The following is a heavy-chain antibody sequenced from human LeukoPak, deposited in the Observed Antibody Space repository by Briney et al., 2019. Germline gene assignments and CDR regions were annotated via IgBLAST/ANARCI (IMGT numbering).Heavy chain of an antibody. V-gene: IGHV4-61*02. D-gene: IGHD3-16*01. CDR1: GGSISSGSYY. J-gene: IGHJ6*04. CDR2: IYTSGST. Sequence: SQTLSLTCTVSGGSISSGSYYWSWIRQPAGKGLEWIGRIYTSGSTNYNPSLKSRVTISVDTSKNQFSLKLSSVTAADTAVYYCASTWGGGSYYYGMDVWGKGTTVTVSS. CDR3: ASTWGGGSYYYGMDV.